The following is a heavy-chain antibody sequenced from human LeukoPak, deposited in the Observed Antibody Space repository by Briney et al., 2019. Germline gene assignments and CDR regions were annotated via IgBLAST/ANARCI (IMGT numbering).Heavy chain of an antibody. CDR3: ARDPPGCSSTSCWRWFDP. V-gene: IGHV1-2*02. CDR2: INPNSGGT. J-gene: IGHJ5*02. Sequence: ASVKVSCKASGYTFTGYYMHWVRQAPGQGLEXXXXINPNSGGTNYAQKFQGRVTMTRDTSISTAYMELSRLRSDDTAVYYCARDPPGCSSTSCWRWFDPWGQGTLVAVSS. D-gene: IGHD2-2*01. CDR1: GYTFTGYY.